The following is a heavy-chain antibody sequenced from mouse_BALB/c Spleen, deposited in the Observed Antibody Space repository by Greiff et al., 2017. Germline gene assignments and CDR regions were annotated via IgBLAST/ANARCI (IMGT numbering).Heavy chain of an antibody. CDR1: GFTFSSFG. D-gene: IGHD1-1*02. V-gene: IGHV5-17*02. CDR2: ISSGSSTI. J-gene: IGHJ4*01. CDR3: ARSLWSSYAMDY. Sequence: DVQLVESGGGLVQPGGSRKLSCAASGFTFSSFGMHWVRQAPEKGLEWVAYISSGSSTIYYADTVKGRFTISRDNPKNTLFLQMTSLRSEDTAMYYCARSLWSSYAMDYWGQGTSVTVSS.